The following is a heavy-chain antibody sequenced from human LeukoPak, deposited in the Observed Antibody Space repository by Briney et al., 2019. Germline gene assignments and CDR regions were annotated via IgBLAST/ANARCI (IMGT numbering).Heavy chain of an antibody. CDR3: ARVWGRGLDY. CDR2: INSDGSST. D-gene: IGHD3-10*01. J-gene: IGHJ4*02. V-gene: IGHV3-74*01. Sequence: GGSLRLSCAASGFTFSSYWMHWVRQAPGKGLVWVSHINSDGSSTSYADSVKGRFTISRDNAKNTLYLQMNSLRAEDTAVYYCARVWGRGLDYWGQGTLVTVSS. CDR1: GFTFSSYW.